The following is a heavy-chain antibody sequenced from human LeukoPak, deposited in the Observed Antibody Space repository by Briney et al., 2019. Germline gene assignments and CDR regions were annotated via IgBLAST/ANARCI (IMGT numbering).Heavy chain of an antibody. CDR2: INHSGST. J-gene: IGHJ4*02. Sequence: SETLSLTCAVYGVSFSGYYWSWIRQPPGKGLEWIGEINHSGSTNYNPSLKSRVTISVDTSKNQFSLKLSSVTAADTAVYYCARGGYSYGRRKGPFDYWGQGTLVTVSS. D-gene: IGHD5-18*01. CDR1: GVSFSGYY. CDR3: ARGGYSYGRRKGPFDY. V-gene: IGHV4-34*01.